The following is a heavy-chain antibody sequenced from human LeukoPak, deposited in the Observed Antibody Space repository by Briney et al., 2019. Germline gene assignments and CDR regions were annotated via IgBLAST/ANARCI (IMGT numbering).Heavy chain of an antibody. Sequence: GGSLRLSCAPSGFMFNDYALHWVRQAPGKGLEWVSSISWNSGNMYYVDSVKGRFTISRDNAKNSLSLQMNSLKPEDTALYYCAKGPGLGAGKRYLDLWGRGTLVIVSS. V-gene: IGHV3-9*01. CDR3: AKGPGLGAGKRYLDL. J-gene: IGHJ2*01. D-gene: IGHD6-13*01. CDR2: ISWNSGNM. CDR1: GFMFNDYA.